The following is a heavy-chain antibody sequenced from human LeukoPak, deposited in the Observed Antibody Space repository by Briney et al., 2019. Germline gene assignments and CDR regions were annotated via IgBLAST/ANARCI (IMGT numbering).Heavy chain of an antibody. V-gene: IGHV3-30*03. Sequence: GGSLRLSCAASGFTFSSYGMHWVRQAPGKGLEWVAVISYDGSNKYYADSVKGRFTISRDNSKNTLYLQMNSLRAEDTAVYYCARVGIDYYDSSEGYFDYWGQGTLVTVSS. CDR1: GFTFSSYG. CDR2: ISYDGSNK. CDR3: ARVGIDYYDSSEGYFDY. D-gene: IGHD3-22*01. J-gene: IGHJ4*02.